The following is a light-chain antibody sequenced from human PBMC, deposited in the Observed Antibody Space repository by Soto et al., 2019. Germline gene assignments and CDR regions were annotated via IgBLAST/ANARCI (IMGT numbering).Light chain of an antibody. J-gene: IGKJ4*02. CDR2: GAA. V-gene: IGKV3-15*01. Sequence: EIVMTQYPATLSVSPGERVTLSCRASQSVFSSLAWYQQKPGQAPRLLIYGAATRATGIPARFSDSGSGTEFTLTISSLQSEDLAGYYCQQYHSWPAFGRGTKVEIK. CDR1: QSVFSS. CDR3: QQYHSWPA.